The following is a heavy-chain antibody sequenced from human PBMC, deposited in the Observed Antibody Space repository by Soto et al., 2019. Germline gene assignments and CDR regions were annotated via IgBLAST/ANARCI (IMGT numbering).Heavy chain of an antibody. CDR3: TTDSSRDYYYDGSGYYYVGY. V-gene: IGHV3-15*07. CDR1: GFTFSNAW. CDR2: IKSKTDGGTT. J-gene: IGHJ4*02. D-gene: IGHD3-22*01. Sequence: GGSLRLSCAASGFTFSNAWMNWVRQAPGKGLEWVGRIKSKTDGGTTDYAAPVKGRFTISRDDSKNTLYLQMNSLKTEDTAVYYCTTDSSRDYYYDGSGYYYVGYWGQGTLVTVSS.